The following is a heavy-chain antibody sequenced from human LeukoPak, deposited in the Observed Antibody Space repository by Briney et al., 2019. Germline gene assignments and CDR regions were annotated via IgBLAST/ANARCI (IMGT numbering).Heavy chain of an antibody. CDR1: GFTFSNYA. J-gene: IGHJ6*03. CDR3: AKDGGEYYDILTGYYPRLYYMDV. V-gene: IGHV3-23*01. CDR2: VSGSGGTT. D-gene: IGHD3-9*01. Sequence: PGGSLRLSCAASGFTFSNYAMSWVRQAPGKGLEWVSAVSGSGGTTYYADSVKGRFTISRDNSKNTLYLQMNSLRAEDTAVYYCAKDGGEYYDILTGYYPRLYYMDVWGKGTTVTISS.